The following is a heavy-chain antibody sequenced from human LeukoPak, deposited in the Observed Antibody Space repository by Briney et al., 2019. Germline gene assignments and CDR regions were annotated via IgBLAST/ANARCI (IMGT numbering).Heavy chain of an antibody. CDR3: ARAESGYDTIDY. D-gene: IGHD5-12*01. CDR1: GDSISRYY. J-gene: IGHJ4*02. V-gene: IGHV4-59*08. CDR2: IYYSGST. Sequence: SETLSLTCTVSGDSISRYYWRWIRQPPGKGLEWIGYIYYSGSTNYNPSLKSRVTISVDTSKNQFSLKLSSVTAADTAVYYCARAESGYDTIDYWGQGTLVTVSS.